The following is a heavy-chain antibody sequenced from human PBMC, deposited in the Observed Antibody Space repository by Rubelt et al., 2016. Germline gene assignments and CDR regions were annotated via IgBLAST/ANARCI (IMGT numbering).Heavy chain of an antibody. CDR3: ARLGPGSTSHAFDI. V-gene: IGHV4-4*07. CDR1: GGSISSYY. Sequence: QVQLQESGPGLVKPSETLSLTCTVSGGSISSYYWSWIRQPAGKGLEWIGRIYTSGSTNYNPSLTSRVPMSVDTSKNQFSPKLSSVTASDTAVYYGARLGPGSTSHAFDIWGQGTMVTVSS. CDR2: IYTSGST. J-gene: IGHJ3*02. D-gene: IGHD3-10*01.